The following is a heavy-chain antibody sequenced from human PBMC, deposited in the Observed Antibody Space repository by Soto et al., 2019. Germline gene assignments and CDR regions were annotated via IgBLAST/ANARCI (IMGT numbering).Heavy chain of an antibody. Sequence: SETLSLTCTVSGGSICGYYWSWIRQHPGKGLEWIGYIYYSGSTYYNSSLKSRVTISVDTSKNQFSLKLSSVTAADTAVYYCARSSSSYYYYMDVWGKGTTVTVSS. J-gene: IGHJ6*03. CDR1: GGSICGYY. CDR3: ARSSSSYYYYMDV. CDR2: IYYSGST. D-gene: IGHD6-6*01. V-gene: IGHV4-31*03.